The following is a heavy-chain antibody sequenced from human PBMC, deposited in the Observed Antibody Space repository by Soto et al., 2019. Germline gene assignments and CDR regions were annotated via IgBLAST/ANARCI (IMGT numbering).Heavy chain of an antibody. D-gene: IGHD3-10*01. Sequence: SETLSLTCNVSGASISSFAYYWAWIRQPPGKGLEWIGTVYYNENTYYNPSLKSRVTISVDTAKNQFSLNLRSVTAADTAVYFCARRERYYGSPGWFDPWGQGTLGT. J-gene: IGHJ5*02. V-gene: IGHV4-39*01. CDR1: GASISSFAYY. CDR2: VYYNENT. CDR3: ARRERYYGSPGWFDP.